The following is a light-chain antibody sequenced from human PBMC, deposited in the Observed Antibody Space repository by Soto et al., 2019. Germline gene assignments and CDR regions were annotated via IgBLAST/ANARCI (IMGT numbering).Light chain of an antibody. Sequence: DIQMTQSPSTLSASVGDRVTITCRASQTIRTLLAWYQQKPGKAPKLLIYSASTLESGVPSRFSGSGSGTEFTLTINSLQPDDFVTYYCQQYATFPWTFVQGTKVDIK. CDR2: SAS. J-gene: IGKJ1*01. CDR1: QTIRTL. V-gene: IGKV1-5*01. CDR3: QQYATFPWT.